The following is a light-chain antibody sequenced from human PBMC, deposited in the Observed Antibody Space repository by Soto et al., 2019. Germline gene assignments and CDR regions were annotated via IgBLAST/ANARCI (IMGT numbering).Light chain of an antibody. CDR2: AAS. CDR1: QSISSY. CDR3: QQSYSTSIT. J-gene: IGKJ5*01. V-gene: IGKV1-39*01. Sequence: DLQMTQSPCSLSASVGDRVTITCRASQSISSYLNWYHQKPGKAPKLLIYAASSLQSGVPSRFSGNGSGTDFTLTISSLQPEDFATYYCQQSYSTSITFGQGTRLEIK.